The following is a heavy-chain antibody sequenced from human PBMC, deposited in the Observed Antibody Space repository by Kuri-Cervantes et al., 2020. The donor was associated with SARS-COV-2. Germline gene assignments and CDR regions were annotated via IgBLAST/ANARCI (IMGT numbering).Heavy chain of an antibody. CDR1: GFTFSSYA. Sequence: GGSLRLSCAASGFTFSSYAMSWVRQAPGKGLEWVSNIGPSGTTKYYADSVKGRFTISRDNAKNSLYLQMSSLRAEDTAVYYCARDLRLGKSLDYRGQGTLVTVSS. CDR2: IGPSGTTK. V-gene: IGHV3-48*04. D-gene: IGHD7-27*01. CDR3: ARDLRLGKSLDY. J-gene: IGHJ4*02.